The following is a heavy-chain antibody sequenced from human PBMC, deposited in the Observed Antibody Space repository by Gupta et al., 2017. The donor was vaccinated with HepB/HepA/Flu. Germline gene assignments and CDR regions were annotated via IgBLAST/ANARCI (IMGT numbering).Heavy chain of an antibody. CDR2: ISYDGSNK. CDR3: ARAGLRFRGAGYFDY. D-gene: IGHD3-16*01. Sequence: QVQLVESGGGVVQPGRSLRLSCAASGFTFSSYAMHWVRQAPGKGLEWVAVISYDGSNKYYADSVKGRFTISRDNSKNTLYLQMNSLRAEDTAVYYCARAGLRFRGAGYFDYWGQGTLVTVSS. J-gene: IGHJ4*02. V-gene: IGHV3-30-3*01. CDR1: GFTFSSYA.